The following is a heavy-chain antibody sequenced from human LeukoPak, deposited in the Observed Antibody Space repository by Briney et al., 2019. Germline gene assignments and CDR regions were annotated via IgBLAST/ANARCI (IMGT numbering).Heavy chain of an antibody. CDR3: AMEGESSGPDFDY. D-gene: IGHD3-22*01. J-gene: IGHJ4*02. CDR1: GFTFSSYS. V-gene: IGHV3-72*01. Sequence: GGSLRLSCAASGFTFSSYSMNWVRQAPGKGLEWVGRTRNKANSYTPDYAASVKGRFTISRDESKNSLYLQMNSLKTEDTAVYYCAMEGESSGPDFDYWGQGTLVTVSS. CDR2: TRNKANSYTP.